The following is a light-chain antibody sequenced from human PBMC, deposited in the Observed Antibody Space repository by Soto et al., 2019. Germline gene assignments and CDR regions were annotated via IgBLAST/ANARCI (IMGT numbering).Light chain of an antibody. CDR2: ANI. V-gene: IGLV1-40*01. J-gene: IGLJ3*02. Sequence: SVLTQPPSVSGTPGQRVTISCTGSSSNIGAGYDVHWYQQLPGTAPKLVIYANINRPSGVPDRFSGSRSGTSASLAITGLQAEDEGDYYCQSYDSSLSGVVFGGGTKLTVL. CDR3: QSYDSSLSGVV. CDR1: SSNIGAGYD.